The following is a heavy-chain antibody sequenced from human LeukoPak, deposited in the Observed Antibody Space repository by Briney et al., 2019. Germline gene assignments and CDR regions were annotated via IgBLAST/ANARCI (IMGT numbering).Heavy chain of an antibody. D-gene: IGHD3-22*01. CDR1: GFTFSSYS. Sequence: GSLRLSCAASGFTFSSYSMNWVRQAPGKGLEWVSSITSSSSYIYYADSVKGRFTISRDNAKNSLYLQMNSLRAEDTAVYYCARHVVAVGFDYWGQGTLVTVSS. J-gene: IGHJ4*02. CDR2: ITSSSSYI. V-gene: IGHV3-21*01. CDR3: ARHVVAVGFDY.